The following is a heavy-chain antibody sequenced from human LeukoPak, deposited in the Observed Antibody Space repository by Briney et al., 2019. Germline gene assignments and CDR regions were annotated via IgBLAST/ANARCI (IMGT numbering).Heavy chain of an antibody. J-gene: IGHJ4*02. D-gene: IGHD2/OR15-2a*01. CDR3: ARERTTIVSGTTIGAY. CDR2: ITGSGDTI. CDR1: GFTFSSYE. Sequence: LPGGSLRLSCSASGFTFSSYEMNWVRQAPGKGLEWILYITGSGDTIYYADSVKGRFTISRDNAKNSLFLQMNSLTADDTAVYYCARERTTIVSGTTIGAYWGQGTLVTVSS. V-gene: IGHV3-48*03.